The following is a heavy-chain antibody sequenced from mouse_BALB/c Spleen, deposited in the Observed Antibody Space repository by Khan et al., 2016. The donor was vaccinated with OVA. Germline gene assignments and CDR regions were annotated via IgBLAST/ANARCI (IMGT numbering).Heavy chain of an antibody. CDR1: GFTFSDYY. Sequence: EVELVESGGGLVKPGGSLKLSCAASGFTFSDYYMHWVRQSPEKRLEWVATISDGASYTYYPDSLQGRVTISRDDAKNTLYLQMSSLKAEDAAMYYCARGYYGNPFAYWGQGTLVTVSA. CDR3: ARGYYGNPFAY. V-gene: IGHV5-4*02. J-gene: IGHJ3*01. D-gene: IGHD2-1*01. CDR2: ISDGASYT.